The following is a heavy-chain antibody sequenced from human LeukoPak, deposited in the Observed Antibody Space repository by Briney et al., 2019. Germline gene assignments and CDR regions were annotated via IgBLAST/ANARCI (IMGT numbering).Heavy chain of an antibody. CDR2: ISRSGVAT. CDR1: GFTFTSFA. Sequence: GGSLRLSCAASGFTFTSFAMSWVRQAPGKVLEWVSTISRSGVATYYANSVKGRFTISRDNSKNTVYVQMNSLRAEDTAIYYCAKHSHDGSAPYYEVQLDYWGQGTLVTVSS. J-gene: IGHJ4*02. D-gene: IGHD3-22*01. V-gene: IGHV3-23*01. CDR3: AKHSHDGSAPYYEVQLDY.